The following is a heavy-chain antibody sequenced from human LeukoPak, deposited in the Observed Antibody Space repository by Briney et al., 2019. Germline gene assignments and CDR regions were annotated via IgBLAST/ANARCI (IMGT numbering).Heavy chain of an antibody. D-gene: IGHD4-23*01. CDR1: GYSISSGYY. CDR2: IYHSGST. J-gene: IGHJ4*02. V-gene: IGHV4-38-2*02. Sequence: PSETLSLTCTVSGYSISSGYYWGWIRQPPGKGLEWIGSIYHSGSTYYNPSLKSRVTISVDTSKNQFSLKLGSVTAADTAVYYCARDRYGGQIDYWGQGTLVTVSS. CDR3: ARDRYGGQIDY.